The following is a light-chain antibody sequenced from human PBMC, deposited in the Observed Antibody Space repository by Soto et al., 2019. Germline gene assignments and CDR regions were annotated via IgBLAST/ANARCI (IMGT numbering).Light chain of an antibody. CDR3: QQSYNTPPEIT. J-gene: IGKJ5*01. V-gene: IGKV1-39*01. Sequence: DIQLTQSPSSLSASAGDRVTISCRASQSISNYLNWYQQKPGRGPKLLIYGASHLQSGVPSRFSGTGSGTDFSLTISSLQPDDFCTYYCQQSYNTPPEITFGQGTRLENK. CDR2: GAS. CDR1: QSISNY.